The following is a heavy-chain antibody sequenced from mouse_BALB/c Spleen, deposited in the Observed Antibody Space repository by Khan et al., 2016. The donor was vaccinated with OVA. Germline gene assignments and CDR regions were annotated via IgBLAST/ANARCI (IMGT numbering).Heavy chain of an antibody. Sequence: QVQLKESGPGLVAPSQTLSIICTVSGFSLTSYGVHWVRQPPGKGLEWLGVIWAGGSTNHNSALMSRLSISKDNSKSQVFLKMNSLQTDDTAMYYCARACYYGAWFAYWGQGTLVTVSA. CDR2: IWAGGST. CDR3: ARACYYGAWFAY. J-gene: IGHJ3*01. CDR1: GFSLTSYG. D-gene: IGHD1-1*01. V-gene: IGHV2-9*02.